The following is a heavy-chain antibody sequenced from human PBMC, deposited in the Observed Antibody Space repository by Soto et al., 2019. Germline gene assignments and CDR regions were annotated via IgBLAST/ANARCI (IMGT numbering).Heavy chain of an antibody. V-gene: IGHV2-5*02. CDR1: GFSLSTNGVG. CDR2: IYWDDDK. J-gene: IGHJ4*02. CDR3: VHRAAVPGNCDGGYFDS. D-gene: IGHD1-1*01. Sequence: QITLRESGPARVRPTQPLTLTCVFSGFSLSTNGVGVGWIRQPPGKALECLALIYWDDDKRYNPSLKSRLAITKDTSKNQVALTITYVAPVDTATYFCVHRAAVPGNCDGGYFDSWGQGALVTVSS.